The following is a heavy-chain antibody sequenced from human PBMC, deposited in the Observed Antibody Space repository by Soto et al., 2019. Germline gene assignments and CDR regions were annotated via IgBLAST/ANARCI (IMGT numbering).Heavy chain of an antibody. J-gene: IGHJ4*02. Sequence: SETLSLTCTVSGGSISTSAYYWGWIRQPPGKGLEWIGTIYYSGTSYHNPSLKSRVTISVDTSKSQFSLTLTSATAADTAVYYCASRVAGLYSGNDRYYFDYWGQGTLVTVSS. V-gene: IGHV4-39*01. CDR1: GGSISTSAYY. CDR3: ASRVAGLYSGNDRYYFDY. D-gene: IGHD5-12*01. CDR2: IYYSGTS.